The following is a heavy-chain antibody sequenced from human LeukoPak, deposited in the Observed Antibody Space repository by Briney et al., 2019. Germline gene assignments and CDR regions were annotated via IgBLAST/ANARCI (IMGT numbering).Heavy chain of an antibody. D-gene: IGHD6-13*01. CDR2: ISGSGTAT. CDR1: GFMFTDHA. CDR3: ASSSQNYYYYGMDV. J-gene: IGHJ6*02. Sequence: GGSLRLSCAASGFMFTDHALSWVRQAPGKGLEWVSSISGSGTATYYADSVKGRFTISRDNSKNTLYLQMNSLRAEDTAVYYCASSSQNYYYYGMDVWGQGTTVTVSS. V-gene: IGHV3-23*01.